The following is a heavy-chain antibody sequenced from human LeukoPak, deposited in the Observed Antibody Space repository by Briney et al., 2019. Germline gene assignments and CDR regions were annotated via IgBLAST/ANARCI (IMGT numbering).Heavy chain of an antibody. J-gene: IGHJ3*02. CDR2: ISSSSGYI. V-gene: IGHV3-21*01. D-gene: IGHD1-26*01. CDR1: GFTFSSYS. CDR3: AREYSGISSAFDI. Sequence: GGSLRLSCTASGFTFSSYSMSWVRQAPGKGLEWVSSISSSSGYIYYADSVKGRFTISRDNAKNSLFLQMNSLRAEDTAVYYCAREYSGISSAFDIWGQGTMVTVSS.